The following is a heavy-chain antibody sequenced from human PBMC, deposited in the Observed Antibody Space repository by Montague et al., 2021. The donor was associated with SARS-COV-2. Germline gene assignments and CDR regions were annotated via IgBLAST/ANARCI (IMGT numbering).Heavy chain of an antibody. CDR1: GGSINDHY. CDR2: ISSNGKT. J-gene: IGHJ2*01. CDR3: ARQGYYDSAGYHWHLDL. V-gene: IGHV4-59*08. D-gene: IGHD3-22*01. Sequence: SETLSLTCTVSGGSINDHYRRWIRQSPGKGLEWIGYISSNGKTNYNPSLKSRVTLSADASRNEFSLKLDSVTAADMAVYFCARQGYYDSAGYHWHLDLWGRGMLVTVSS.